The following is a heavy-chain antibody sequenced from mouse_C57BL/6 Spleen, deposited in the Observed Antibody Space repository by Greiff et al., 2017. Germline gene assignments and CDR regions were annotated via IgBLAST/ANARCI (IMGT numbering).Heavy chain of an antibody. CDR3: ARGVYPHYFDY. CDR1: GYSITSGYY. V-gene: IGHV3-6*01. CDR2: ISYDGSN. Sequence: EVKVEESGPGLVKPSQSLSLTCSVTGYSITSGYYWNWIRQFPGNKLEWMGYISYDGSNNYNPSLKNRISITRDTSKNQFFLKLNSVTTEDTATYYCARGVYPHYFDYWGQGTTLTVSS. J-gene: IGHJ2*01. D-gene: IGHD1-3*01.